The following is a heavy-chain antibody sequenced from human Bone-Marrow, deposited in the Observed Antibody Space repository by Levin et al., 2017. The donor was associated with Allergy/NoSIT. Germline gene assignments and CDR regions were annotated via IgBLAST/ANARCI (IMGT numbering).Heavy chain of an antibody. V-gene: IGHV1-46*01. D-gene: IGHD3-3*01. CDR1: GDSFISYY. J-gene: IGHJ6*02. CDR2: INPSNSNT. CDR3: ARGLRSLEWWGYGMDV. Sequence: ASVKVSCKASGDSFISYYMFWVRQAPGQGLEWMGVINPSNSNTTYGQKFQDRITMTTDTSTSTVFMELSSLRSDDTAVYYCARGLRSLEWWGYGMDVWGQGTTVSVPS.